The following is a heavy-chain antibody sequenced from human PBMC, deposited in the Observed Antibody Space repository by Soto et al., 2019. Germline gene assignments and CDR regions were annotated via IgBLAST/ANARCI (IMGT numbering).Heavy chain of an antibody. CDR1: GFTFSSYT. Sequence: EVQLVQSGAEVKEPGESLKISCTVSGFTFSSYTMNWVRQAPGKGLEWVSSISSSTTYKNYADSVKGRFTISRDNAKNSLYLQMNSLRAEDTALYYCATDLAGTYWGQGTLVTVSS. CDR3: ATDLAGTY. J-gene: IGHJ4*02. D-gene: IGHD1-1*01. CDR2: ISSSTTYK. V-gene: IGHV3-21*06.